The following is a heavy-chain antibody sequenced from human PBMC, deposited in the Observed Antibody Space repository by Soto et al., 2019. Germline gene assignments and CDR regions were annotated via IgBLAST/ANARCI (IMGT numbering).Heavy chain of an antibody. V-gene: IGHV3-74*01. D-gene: IGHD1-7*01. CDR3: TRGGNYYFDF. CDR1: GFTFSTSW. CDR2: INGDGGTI. Sequence: EVQLVEAGGGLVQPGGSLRLSCAASGFTFSTSWIHWVRQAPGKGLVWVSRINGDGGTINYADSVKGRFTISRDNAKNTVYLQMYSLSADDSAAYYCTRGGNYYFDFWGQGTLVTVPS. J-gene: IGHJ4*02.